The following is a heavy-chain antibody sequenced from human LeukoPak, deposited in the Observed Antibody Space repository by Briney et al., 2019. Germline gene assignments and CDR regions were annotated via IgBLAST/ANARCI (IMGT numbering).Heavy chain of an antibody. D-gene: IGHD3-16*01. CDR3: ARDWGEGFFSMAFDI. CDR1: GFTFSSYE. V-gene: IGHV3-48*03. J-gene: IGHJ3*02. CDR2: ISSSGSTI. Sequence: GGSLRLSCAASGFTFSSYEMNWVRQAPGKGLEWVSYISSSGSTIYYADSVKGRFTISRDNSKNTLYLQMNRLRVEDTAVYYCARDWGEGFFSMAFDIWGQGTMVTVSS.